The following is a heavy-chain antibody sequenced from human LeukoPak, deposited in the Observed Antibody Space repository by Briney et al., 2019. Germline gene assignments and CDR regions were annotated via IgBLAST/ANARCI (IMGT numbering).Heavy chain of an antibody. CDR1: GGTFSSYA. Sequence: GASVKVSCKASGGTFSSYAINWVRQAPGQGLEWMGGIIPIFGTANYAQKFQGRVTITADKSTSTAYMELSSLRSEDTAVYYCARSAQYYDFWSGYYPHFDYWGQGTLVTVSS. CDR2: IIPIFGTA. CDR3: ARSAQYYDFWSGYYPHFDY. D-gene: IGHD3-3*01. J-gene: IGHJ4*02. V-gene: IGHV1-69*06.